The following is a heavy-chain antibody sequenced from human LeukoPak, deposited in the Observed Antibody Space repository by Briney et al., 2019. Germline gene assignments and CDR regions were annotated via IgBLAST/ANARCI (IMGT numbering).Heavy chain of an antibody. CDR1: GGSISSGSYY. V-gene: IGHV4-61*02. D-gene: IGHD6-13*01. CDR3: ARSPSGSSWYYFDY. Sequence: PSETLSLTCTVSGGSISSGSYYWSWIRQPAGKGLEWIGRIYTSGSTNYNPSLKSRVTISVDTSKNQFSLKLSPVTAADTAVYYCARSPSGSSWYYFDYWGQGTLVTVSS. CDR2: IYTSGST. J-gene: IGHJ4*02.